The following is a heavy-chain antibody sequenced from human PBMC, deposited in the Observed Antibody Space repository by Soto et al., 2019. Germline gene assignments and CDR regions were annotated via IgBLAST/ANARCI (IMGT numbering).Heavy chain of an antibody. V-gene: IGHV2-5*02. J-gene: IGHJ4*02. D-gene: IGHD5-12*01. CDR2: IYWDDDK. Sequence: QITLKESGPTLVKPTQTLTLTCTFSGFSLSTSGVGVGWISQPPGKALEWFALIYWDDDKRYSPSVKSRLTITKDTSKNPVVLTMTNMDPVDTATYYCEHRDWGDGYNHNFDYSCQGTLVTVS. CDR1: GFSLSTSGVG. CDR3: EHRDWGDGYNHNFDY.